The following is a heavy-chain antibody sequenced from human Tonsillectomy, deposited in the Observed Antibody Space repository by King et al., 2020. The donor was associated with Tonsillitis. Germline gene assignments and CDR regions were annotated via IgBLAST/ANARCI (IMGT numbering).Heavy chain of an antibody. D-gene: IGHD6-19*01. V-gene: IGHV1-18*04. CDR1: GYTFTSYG. CDR3: ARDRHPGIGVAGLKFDAFDN. Sequence: QLVQSGAEVKKPGASVKVSCKASGYTFTSYGISWVRQAPGQGLEWMGWISAYNGNTNYAQKLQGRVTMTTDTSTSTAYMELRSLRSDDTAVYYCARDRHPGIGVAGLKFDAFDNWGQGTMVTVSS. CDR2: ISAYNGNT. J-gene: IGHJ3*02.